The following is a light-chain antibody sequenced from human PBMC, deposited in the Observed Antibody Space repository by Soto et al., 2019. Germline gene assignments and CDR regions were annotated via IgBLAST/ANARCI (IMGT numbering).Light chain of an antibody. CDR1: QGINIF. CDR3: QHYNSYSEA. CDR2: DAS. Sequence: QLTQSPSFLSASVGHSVTIACRASQGINIFLAWFQQKTGKAPNLLLSDASTLQSGVPSRFSGSGSGTEFTLTISSLQTDDFVTYYCQHYNSYSEAFGQGTKVDIK. V-gene: IGKV1-9*01. J-gene: IGKJ1*01.